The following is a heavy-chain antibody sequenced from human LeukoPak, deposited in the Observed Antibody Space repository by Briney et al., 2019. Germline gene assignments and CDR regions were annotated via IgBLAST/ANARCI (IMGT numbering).Heavy chain of an antibody. CDR3: VKTPYSSTWYVGDS. CDR1: GFTFSSYA. V-gene: IGHV3-64D*06. D-gene: IGHD2/OR15-2a*01. J-gene: IGHJ4*02. CDR2: INSDGDST. Sequence: GGSLRLSCSASGFTFSSYAMHWVRQAAGEGLEYVSAINSDGDSTYYADSVKGRFTIPRDNSKNTLYLQMSSLRPEDSAVYYCVKTPYSSTWYVGDSWGQGTLVTVSS.